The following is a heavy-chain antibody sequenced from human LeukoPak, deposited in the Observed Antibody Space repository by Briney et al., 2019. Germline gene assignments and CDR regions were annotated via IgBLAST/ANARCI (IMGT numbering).Heavy chain of an antibody. CDR1: GFTFDDYA. CDR3: TTGGYYFDY. Sequence: GGSLRLSCAASGFTFDDYAMHWVRQAPGKGLEWVSLISWDGGSTYYADSVKGGFTISRDNSKNSLYLQMNSLKTEDTAVYYCTTGGYYFDYWGQGTLVTVSS. CDR2: ISWDGGST. D-gene: IGHD3-10*01. J-gene: IGHJ4*02. V-gene: IGHV3-43D*03.